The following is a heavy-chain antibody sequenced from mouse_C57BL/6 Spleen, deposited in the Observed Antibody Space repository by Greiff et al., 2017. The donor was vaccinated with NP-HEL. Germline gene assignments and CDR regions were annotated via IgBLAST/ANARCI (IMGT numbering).Heavy chain of an antibody. V-gene: IGHV14-4*01. D-gene: IGHD2-3*01. J-gene: IGHJ2*01. CDR1: GFNIKDDY. CDR2: IDPENGDT. CDR3: TTSDGYYGY. Sequence: EVKLMESGAELVRPGASVKLSCTASGFNIKDDYMHWVKQRPEQGLEWIGWIDPENGDTEYASKFQGKATITADTSSNTAYLQLSSLTSEDTAVYYCTTSDGYYGYWGQGTTLTVSS.